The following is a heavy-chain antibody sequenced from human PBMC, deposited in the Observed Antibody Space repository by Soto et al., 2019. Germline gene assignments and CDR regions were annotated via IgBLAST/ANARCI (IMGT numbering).Heavy chain of an antibody. D-gene: IGHD4-17*01. V-gene: IGHV1-69*04. CDR3: ARDFSVGTVTTNWYFDL. J-gene: IGHJ2*01. Sequence: GASVKVSCKASGGTFSSYTISWVRQAPGQGLEWMGRIIPILGIANYAQKFQGRVTITADKSTSTAYMELSSLRSEDTAVYYCARDFSVGTVTTNWYFDLWGRGTLVTVSS. CDR2: IIPILGIA. CDR1: GGTFSSYT.